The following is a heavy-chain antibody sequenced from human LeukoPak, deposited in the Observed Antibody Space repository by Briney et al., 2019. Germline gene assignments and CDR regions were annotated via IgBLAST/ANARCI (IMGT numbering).Heavy chain of an antibody. V-gene: IGHV4-39*01. CDR2: IYYSGST. CDR3: ARPYYYDSSAYRRVFDY. D-gene: IGHD3-22*01. J-gene: IGHJ4*02. CDR1: GGSISSSSYY. Sequence: SETLSLTCTVSGGSISSSSYYWGWIRQPPGKGLEWIGSIYYSGSTYYNPSLKSRVTISVDTSKNQFSLKLSSVTAADTAVYYCARPYYYDSSAYRRVFDYWGQGTLVTVSS.